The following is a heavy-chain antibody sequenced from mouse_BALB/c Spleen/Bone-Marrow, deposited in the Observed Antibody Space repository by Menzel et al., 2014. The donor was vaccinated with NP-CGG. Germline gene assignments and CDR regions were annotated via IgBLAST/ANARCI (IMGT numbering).Heavy chain of an antibody. J-gene: IGHJ4*01. V-gene: IGHV1-12*01. CDR2: IYPGNGRT. CDR1: GYTFTSYR. Sequence: QSGAELVRSGSSVKMPCKASGYTFTSYRMHWVKQTPGQGLEWIGNIYPGNGRTNYNQRFKGKATLTADASSSTAYMQISSLTSEDTAVYFGKRGADGYYGDYAMDYWAQGPSVTVPS. D-gene: IGHD2-3*01. CDR3: KRGADGYYGDYAMDY.